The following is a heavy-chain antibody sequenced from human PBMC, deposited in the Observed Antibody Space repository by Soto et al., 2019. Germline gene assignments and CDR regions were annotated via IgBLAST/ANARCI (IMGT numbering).Heavy chain of an antibody. V-gene: IGHV1-24*01. CDR2: FDPEDGET. Sequence: ASVKVSCKVSGYTLTELSMHWVRQAPGKGLEWMGGFDPEDGETIYAQKFQGRVTMTEDTSTDTAYMELSSLRSEDTAVYYCATETITIFGVVIRWFDPWGQGTLVTVSS. J-gene: IGHJ5*02. CDR1: GYTLTELS. D-gene: IGHD3-3*01. CDR3: ATETITIFGVVIRWFDP.